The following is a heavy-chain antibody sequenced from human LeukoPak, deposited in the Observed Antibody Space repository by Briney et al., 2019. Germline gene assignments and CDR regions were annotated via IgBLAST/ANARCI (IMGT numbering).Heavy chain of an antibody. D-gene: IGHD4-17*01. V-gene: IGHV1-8*01. Sequence: APVKVSCKASGYTFTSYDINWVRQATGQGLEWMGWMNPNIDNPGYAQNFQGRLTMTRNTSISTAYMELSNLRSEDTAVYYCAREIDGDYDSDAFDFWGQGTMVTVSS. CDR3: AREIDGDYDSDAFDF. CDR1: GYTFTSYD. CDR2: MNPNIDNP. J-gene: IGHJ3*01.